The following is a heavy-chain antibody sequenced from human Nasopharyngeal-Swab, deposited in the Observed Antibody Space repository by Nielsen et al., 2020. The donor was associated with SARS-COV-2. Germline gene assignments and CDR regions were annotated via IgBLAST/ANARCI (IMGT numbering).Heavy chain of an antibody. V-gene: IGHV4-34*01. J-gene: IGHJ4*01. CDR1: GGSFSGYY. CDR2: INHSGST. CDR3: ARGPSSGPTVDH. D-gene: IGHD3-22*01. Sequence: SETLSLTCAVYGGSFSGYYWSWIRQPPGKGLEWIGEINHSGSTNYNPSLKSRVTISVDTSKNQLSLKMSTVTAADTAVYYCARGPSSGPTVDHWGQGTLVTVSS.